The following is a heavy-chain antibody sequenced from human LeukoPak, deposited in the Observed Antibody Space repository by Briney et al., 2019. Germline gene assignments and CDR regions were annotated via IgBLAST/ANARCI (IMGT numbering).Heavy chain of an antibody. CDR3: AHRVLRLAYGGWFDS. D-gene: IGHD4-17*01. J-gene: IGHJ5*01. V-gene: IGHV2-5*02. Sequence: SGPTLVKPTQTLTLTCTFSGFSLGTSGVAVGWIRQPPGKALEWLALIYWDDDKRYSPSLESRLTITKDTSKSQVVLTMANMDPVDTATYYCAHRVLRLAYGGWFDSWGQGTLVTVSS. CDR2: IYWDDDK. CDR1: GFSLGTSGVA.